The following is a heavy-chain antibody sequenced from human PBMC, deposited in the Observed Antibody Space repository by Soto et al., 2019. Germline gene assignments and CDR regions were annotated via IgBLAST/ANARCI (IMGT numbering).Heavy chain of an antibody. V-gene: IGHV1-69*04. CDR1: GGTFSSYT. CDR3: ARDPSLFRPDDFDI. J-gene: IGHJ3*02. CDR2: IIPILGIA. Sequence: SVKVSCKASGGTFSSYTISWVRQAPGQGLEWMGRIIPILGIANYAQKFQGRVTITADKSTSTAYMELSSLRSEDTAVYYCARDPSLFRPDDFDIWGQGTMVTASS.